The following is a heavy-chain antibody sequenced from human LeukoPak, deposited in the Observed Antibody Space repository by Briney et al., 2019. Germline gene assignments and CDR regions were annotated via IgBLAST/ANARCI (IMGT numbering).Heavy chain of an antibody. J-gene: IGHJ6*03. D-gene: IGHD6-19*01. CDR2: INHSGST. Sequence: SETLSLTCAVYGGSFSGYYWSWIRQPPGKGLEWIGEINHSGSTNYNPSLKSRVTISVDTSKNQFSLKLSSVTAADTAVYYCARDQKWLVRYYYYYYMDVWGKGTTVTVSS. V-gene: IGHV4-34*01. CDR1: GGSFSGYY. CDR3: ARDQKWLVRYYYYYYMDV.